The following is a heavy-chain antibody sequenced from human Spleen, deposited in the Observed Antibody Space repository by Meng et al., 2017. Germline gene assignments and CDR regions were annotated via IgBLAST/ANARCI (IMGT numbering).Heavy chain of an antibody. V-gene: IGHV3-74*01. CDR2: INSDGSST. CDR3: ARVRRSGDFDWYYGMDV. Sequence: GESLKISCAASGFTFSSYWMHWVRQVPGKGLLWVSRINSDGSSTSYADSVKGRFTISRDNAKNSLYLQMNSLRAEDTAVYYCARVRRSGDFDWYYGMDVWGQGTTVTVSS. J-gene: IGHJ6*02. D-gene: IGHD3-9*01. CDR1: GFTFSSYW.